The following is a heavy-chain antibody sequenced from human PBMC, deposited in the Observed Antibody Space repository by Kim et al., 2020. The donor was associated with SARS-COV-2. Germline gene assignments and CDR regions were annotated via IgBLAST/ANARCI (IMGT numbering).Heavy chain of an antibody. V-gene: IGHV3-11*04. CDR1: GFTFTDYY. CDR3: ARHRVVGSGWSDAAQIDY. Sequence: GGSLRLSCAASGFTFTDYYMSWIRQAPGKGLAWVSYISSRGSTTHYADSVEGRFTISRDNAKNSLYLQMDSLRVEDTAVYYCARHRVVGSGWSDAAQIDYWGQGTQVTVSS. CDR2: ISSRGSTT. D-gene: IGHD6-19*01. J-gene: IGHJ4*02.